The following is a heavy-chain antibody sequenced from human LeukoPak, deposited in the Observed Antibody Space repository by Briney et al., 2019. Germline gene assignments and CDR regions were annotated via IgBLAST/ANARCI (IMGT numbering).Heavy chain of an antibody. J-gene: IGHJ4*02. Sequence: TGGSLRLSCAASGFTFDDYGMSWVRHAPGKGLEWVSGINWNGGSIGYADSVKGRFTISRDNAKNSLYLQMNSLRAEDTALYYCAAGDSGADYWGQGTLVTVSS. CDR1: GFTFDDYG. CDR2: INWNGGSI. V-gene: IGHV3-20*04. D-gene: IGHD3-16*01. CDR3: AAGDSGADY.